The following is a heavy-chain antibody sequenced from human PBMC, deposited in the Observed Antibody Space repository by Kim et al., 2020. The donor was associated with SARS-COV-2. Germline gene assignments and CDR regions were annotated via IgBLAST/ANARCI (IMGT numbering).Heavy chain of an antibody. D-gene: IGHD3-22*01. Sequence: SVKGRFTISRDNSKNTLYLQMNSLRAEDTAVYYCAKDPYYDSRLRGAFDIWGQGTMVTVSS. J-gene: IGHJ3*02. CDR3: AKDPYYDSRLRGAFDI. V-gene: IGHV3-23*01.